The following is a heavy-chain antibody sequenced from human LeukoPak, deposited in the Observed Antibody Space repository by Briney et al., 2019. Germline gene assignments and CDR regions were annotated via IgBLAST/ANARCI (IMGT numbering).Heavy chain of an antibody. CDR3: ARDFDYGSPSAFDI. CDR2: ISAYNGNT. Sequence: ASVKVSCKASGGTFSSYGISWVRQAPGQGLEWMGWISAYNGNTNYAQKLQGRVTMTTDTSTSTAYMELRSLRSDDTAVYYCARDFDYGSPSAFDIWGQGTMVTVSS. D-gene: IGHD3-10*01. J-gene: IGHJ3*02. V-gene: IGHV1-18*01. CDR1: GGTFSSYG.